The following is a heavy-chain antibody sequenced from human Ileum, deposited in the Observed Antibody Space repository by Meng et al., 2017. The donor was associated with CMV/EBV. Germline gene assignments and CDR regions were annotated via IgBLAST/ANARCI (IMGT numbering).Heavy chain of an antibody. V-gene: IGHV3-53*01. CDR2: MYGSGST. D-gene: IGHD1-14*01. CDR1: GFSVSSNY. CDR3: ARSEWLYNLDS. Sequence: SCAASGFSVSSNYMTWVRQAPGRGLEWVSVMYGSGSTYYADSVKGRFTISRDNSKNTVYLQMNSLRPEDTAVYYCARSEWLYNLDSWGQGTLVTVSS. J-gene: IGHJ4*02.